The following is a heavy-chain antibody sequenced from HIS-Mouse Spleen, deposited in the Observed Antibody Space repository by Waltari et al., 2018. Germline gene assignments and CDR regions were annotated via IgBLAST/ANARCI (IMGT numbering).Heavy chain of an antibody. CDR3: AREIPYSSSWYDWYFDL. V-gene: IGHV4-39*07. J-gene: IGHJ2*01. CDR2: IYYSGST. Sequence: QLQLQESGPGRVKPSETLSLTCTVSGGSISIRSYYWGWTRQPPGKGLEWIGSIYYSGSTYYNPSLKSRVTISVDTSKNQFSLKLSSVTAADTAVYYCAREIPYSSSWYDWYFDLWGRGTLVTVSS. CDR1: GGSISIRSYY. D-gene: IGHD6-13*01.